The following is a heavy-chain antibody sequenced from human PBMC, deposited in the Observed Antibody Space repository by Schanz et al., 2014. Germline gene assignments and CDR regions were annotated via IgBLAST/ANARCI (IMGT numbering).Heavy chain of an antibody. V-gene: IGHV3-33*08. Sequence: VHLVDSGGTLVQPGGSLRLSCVGSGFTFSASAIHWVRQAPGKGLEWVAVIWFDGNNKYYADSVKGRFTISRDNSKNTLFLQMNSLRAEDTAVYFCARDEGRDGYNLAFDVWGQGTLVTVSS. D-gene: IGHD5-12*01. J-gene: IGHJ3*01. CDR2: IWFDGNNK. CDR3: ARDEGRDGYNLAFDV. CDR1: GFTFSASA.